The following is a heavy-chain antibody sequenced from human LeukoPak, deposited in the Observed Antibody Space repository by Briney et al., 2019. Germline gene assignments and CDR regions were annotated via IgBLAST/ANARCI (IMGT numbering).Heavy chain of an antibody. Sequence: PGGSLRLSCAASGFTFSSYGMHWVRQAPGKGLEWVAVIWYDGSNKYYADSVKGRFTISRDNYKNTLYLQMNRLRAEDTAVYYCARSPNMVRGLDYYDGMDVWGQGTTVTVSS. CDR1: GFTFSSYG. D-gene: IGHD3-10*01. CDR3: ARSPNMVRGLDYYDGMDV. V-gene: IGHV3-33*01. J-gene: IGHJ6*02. CDR2: IWYDGSNK.